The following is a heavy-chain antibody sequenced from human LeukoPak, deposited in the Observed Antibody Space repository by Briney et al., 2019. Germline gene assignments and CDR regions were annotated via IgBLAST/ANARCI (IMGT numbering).Heavy chain of an antibody. CDR2: IYYSGST. V-gene: IGHV4-39*01. Sequence: SETLSLTCTVSGASISSSTDYWGWIRQPPGKGLEWIANIYYSGSTYYNPSLKSRVTISVDTSKNQFPLKLSSVTAADTAEYYCAGLIRPGWFDPWGQGTLVTVSS. CDR1: GASISSSTDY. CDR3: AGLIRPGWFDP. D-gene: IGHD1-14*01. J-gene: IGHJ5*02.